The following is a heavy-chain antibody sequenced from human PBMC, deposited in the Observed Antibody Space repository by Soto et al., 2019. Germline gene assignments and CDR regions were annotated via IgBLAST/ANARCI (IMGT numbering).Heavy chain of an antibody. J-gene: IGHJ6*02. Sequence: ASVKVSCKASGYTFTSYAMHWVRQAPGQRLEWMGWINAGNGNTKYSQKFKGRVTITRDTSASTAYMELSSLRSENTTVYYCARCVPEYYYYGMDVWGQGTTVTVSS. CDR3: ARCVPEYYYYGMDV. CDR1: GYTFTSYA. V-gene: IGHV1-3*01. CDR2: INAGNGNT.